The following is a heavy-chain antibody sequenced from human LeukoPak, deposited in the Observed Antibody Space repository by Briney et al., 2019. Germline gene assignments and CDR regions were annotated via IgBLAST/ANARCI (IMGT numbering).Heavy chain of an antibody. Sequence: GGSLRLSCAASGFTFSSYSMNWVRQAPGKGLEWVSSIRSSSSYIYYADSVKGRFTISRDNAKNSLYLQMNSLRAEDTAVYYCARDAWGIAAAGTYYYYGMDVWGQGTTVTVSS. CDR1: GFTFSSYS. CDR3: ARDAWGIAAAGTYYYYGMDV. V-gene: IGHV3-21*01. J-gene: IGHJ6*02. CDR2: IRSSSSYI. D-gene: IGHD6-13*01.